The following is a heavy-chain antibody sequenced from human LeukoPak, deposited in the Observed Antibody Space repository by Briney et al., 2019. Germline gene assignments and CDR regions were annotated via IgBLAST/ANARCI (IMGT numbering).Heavy chain of an antibody. CDR2: IYTGVST. D-gene: IGHD3-9*01. CDR1: GGSISGGSYC. CDR3: ARGENYDIWTGYYGGGDY. V-gene: IGHV4-61*02. Sequence: SLCVTCAVPGGSISGGSYCWSWVRQPAGEGLEWLGRIYTGVSTNYNPSHKSRVTISVDTSNNQFSLKLSSVTAADTAVYYCARGENYDIWTGYYGGGDYWGQGTLVTVSS. J-gene: IGHJ4*02.